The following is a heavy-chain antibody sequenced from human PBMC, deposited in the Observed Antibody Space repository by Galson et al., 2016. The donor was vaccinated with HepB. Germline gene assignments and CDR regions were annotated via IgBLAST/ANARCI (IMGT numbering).Heavy chain of an antibody. J-gene: IGHJ4*02. CDR1: GGSITSYY. D-gene: IGHD6-19*01. Sequence: SETLSLTCTVSGGSITSYYCSWIRQSPGKGLEWIGYVPYSGSAKYNPSLKSRATISVDPSNNQFSLRLSSVTVADTAVYYCAGGWQFDYWGQGTLVTVAS. CDR3: AGGWQFDY. V-gene: IGHV4-59*08. CDR2: VPYSGSA.